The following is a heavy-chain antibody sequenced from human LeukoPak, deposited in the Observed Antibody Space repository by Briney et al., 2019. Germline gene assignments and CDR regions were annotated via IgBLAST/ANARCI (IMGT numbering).Heavy chain of an antibody. V-gene: IGHV3-30-3*01. Sequence: GRSLRLSCAASGFTFSSYAMHWVRQAPGKGLEWVAVISYDGSNKYYADSVKGRFTISRDNSKNTLYLQMSSLRAEDTAVYYCARGSYYDSSGYYSNWGQGTLVTVSS. CDR2: ISYDGSNK. J-gene: IGHJ4*02. CDR3: ARGSYYDSSGYYSN. D-gene: IGHD3-22*01. CDR1: GFTFSSYA.